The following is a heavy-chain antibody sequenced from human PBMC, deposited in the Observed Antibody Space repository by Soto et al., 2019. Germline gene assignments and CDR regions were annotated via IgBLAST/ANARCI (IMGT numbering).Heavy chain of an antibody. V-gene: IGHV3-53*01. Sequence: GGSLRLSCAASGFTVSSNYMSWVRQAPGKGLEWVSVIYSGGCTYYADSVKGRFTISRDNSKNTLYLQMNSLRAEDTAVYYCARVMYSSGGAFDIWGQGTMVTVSS. J-gene: IGHJ3*02. CDR1: GFTVSSNY. CDR3: ARVMYSSGGAFDI. D-gene: IGHD6-19*01. CDR2: IYSGGCT.